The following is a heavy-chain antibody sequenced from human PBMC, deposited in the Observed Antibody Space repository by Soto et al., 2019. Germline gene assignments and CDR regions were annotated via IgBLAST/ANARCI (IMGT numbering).Heavy chain of an antibody. CDR2: IYNSGST. CDR1: GGSINNNGYF. D-gene: IGHD1-26*01. Sequence: QVQLQESGPGVVEPSQTLSLTCTVSGGSINNNGYFWSWIRQPPGSGLEWIGHIYNSGSTYSNPSLKRRLTISVDSSNNQVSLKLSSVTAADTAVYYCAGGPSGDKVDYWGQGPLVTVSS. CDR3: AGGPSGDKVDY. V-gene: IGHV4-30-4*01. J-gene: IGHJ4*02.